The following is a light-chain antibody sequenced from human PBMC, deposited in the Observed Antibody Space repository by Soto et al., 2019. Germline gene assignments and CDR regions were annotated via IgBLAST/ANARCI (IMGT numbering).Light chain of an antibody. V-gene: IGKV4-1*01. CDR2: WAY. J-gene: IGKJ5*01. Sequence: DIVMTQSPDSLAVSLGERATINCKSSQSVLYSSNNKNYLAWYQRKPGQPPKLLIYWAYTRESGVPERFSCSGSGTDFTLTISSLQDEDVAVYYCQQYYSSTLTVGQGTPQEIK. CDR1: QSVLYSSNNKNY. CDR3: QQYYSSTLT.